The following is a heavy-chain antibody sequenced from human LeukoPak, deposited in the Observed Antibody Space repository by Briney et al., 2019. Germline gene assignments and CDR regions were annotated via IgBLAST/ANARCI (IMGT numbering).Heavy chain of an antibody. Sequence: TASETLSLTCAVSGVSISSGGYSWSWIRQHPGKGLEWIGYIYYSGSTYYNPSFKSRVTISVDTSKNQFSLKLSSVTAADTAVYYCARALSGDYVDWYFDLWGRGTLVTVSS. CDR2: IYYSGST. V-gene: IGHV4-31*11. CDR1: GVSISSGGYS. D-gene: IGHD4-17*01. J-gene: IGHJ2*01. CDR3: ARALSGDYVDWYFDL.